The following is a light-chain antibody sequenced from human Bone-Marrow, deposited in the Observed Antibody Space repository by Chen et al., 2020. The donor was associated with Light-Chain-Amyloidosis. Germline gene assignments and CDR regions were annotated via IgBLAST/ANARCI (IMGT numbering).Light chain of an antibody. CDR1: SSDVGGDNH. Sequence: QSDLTQPASVTGSPGQSITLPCTGTSSDVGGDNHVSWYQHNPFKAPKLMIYEVTNRPSWVPARFSGSKSDNTASLTISGLQTEDESDYFCSSYTITNTLVFGSGTRVTVL. CDR2: EVT. J-gene: IGLJ1*01. CDR3: SSYTITNTLV. V-gene: IGLV2-14*01.